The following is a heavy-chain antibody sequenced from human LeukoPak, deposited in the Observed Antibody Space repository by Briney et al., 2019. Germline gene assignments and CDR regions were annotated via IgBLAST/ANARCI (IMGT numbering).Heavy chain of an antibody. CDR3: AKLPGYYYESSGYYYFDY. V-gene: IGHV3-23*01. Sequence: GGSLRLSCAASGFTFSSYAMSWVRQAPGEWLEWVSGISASGTTTHYTDSVKGRFTISRYNSKNTLYPQMNSLRAEDTAVYYCAKLPGYYYESSGYYYFDYWGQGTLVNVSP. CDR2: ISASGTTT. CDR1: GFTFSSYA. D-gene: IGHD3-22*01. J-gene: IGHJ4*02.